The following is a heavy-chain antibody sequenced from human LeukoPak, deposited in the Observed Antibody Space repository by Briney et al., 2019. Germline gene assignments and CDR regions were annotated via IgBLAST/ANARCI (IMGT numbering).Heavy chain of an antibody. CDR3: ARGGYNAGFDC. D-gene: IGHD1-14*01. CDR1: GFTLSSYC. CDR2: INSDGSST. Sequence: PGGSLRLSCAASGFTLSSYCMQWVRQAPGKGLVWVSLINSDGSSTTYADSVKGRFTISRDNAKNTLYLQMNSLTAEDTAVYYCARGGYNAGFDCWGQGTLVSVSS. V-gene: IGHV3-74*01. J-gene: IGHJ4*02.